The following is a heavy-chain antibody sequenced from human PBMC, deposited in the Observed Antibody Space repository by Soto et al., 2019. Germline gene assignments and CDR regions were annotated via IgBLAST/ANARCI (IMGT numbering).Heavy chain of an antibody. CDR3: ARETNSMVRGVRYYYYGMDV. CDR1: GYTFTSYD. V-gene: IGHV1-8*01. CDR2: MNPNSGNT. J-gene: IGHJ6*02. Sequence: ASVKVSCKASGYTFTSYDINWVRQATGQGLEWMGWMNPNSGNTGYAQKFQGRVTMPRNTSISTAYMELSSLRSEDTAVYYCARETNSMVRGVRYYYYGMDVWGQGTTVTVSS. D-gene: IGHD3-10*01.